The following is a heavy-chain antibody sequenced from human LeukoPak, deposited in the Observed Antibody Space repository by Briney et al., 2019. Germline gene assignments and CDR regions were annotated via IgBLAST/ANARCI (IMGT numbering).Heavy chain of an antibody. CDR3: ARGYCSSTSCYGFDP. CDR2: IYHSGST. CDR1: GGSISSGGYS. Sequence: NLSLTCAVSGGSISSGGYSWSWIRQPPGKGLEWIWYIYHSGSTYYNPSLKSRVTISVDRSKNQFSLKLSSVTAADTAVYYCARGYCSSTSCYGFDPWGQGTLVTVSS. J-gene: IGHJ5*02. V-gene: IGHV4-30-2*01. D-gene: IGHD2-2*01.